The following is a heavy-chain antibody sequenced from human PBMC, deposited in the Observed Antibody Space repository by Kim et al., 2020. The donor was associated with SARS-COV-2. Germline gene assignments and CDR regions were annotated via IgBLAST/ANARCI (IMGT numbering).Heavy chain of an antibody. D-gene: IGHD3-22*01. Sequence: ASVKVSCKVSGYTLTELSMHWVRQAPGKGLEWMGGFDPEDGETIYAQKFQGRVTMTEDTSTDTAYMELSSLRSEDTAVYYCATGLYYYDSSGYQEDYWGQGTLVTVSS. J-gene: IGHJ4*02. V-gene: IGHV1-24*01. CDR1: GYTLTELS. CDR3: ATGLYYYDSSGYQEDY. CDR2: FDPEDGET.